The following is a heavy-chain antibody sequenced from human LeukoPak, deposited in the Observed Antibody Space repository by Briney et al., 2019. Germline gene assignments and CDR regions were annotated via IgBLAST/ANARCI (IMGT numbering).Heavy chain of an antibody. CDR1: GGSFSGYY. CDR2: IYYSGST. J-gene: IGHJ4*02. CDR3: ARDGGSSGYQGFDY. V-gene: IGHV4-34*01. D-gene: IGHD3-22*01. Sequence: PSETLSLTCAVYGGSFSGYYWSWIRQPPGKGLEWIGSIYYSGSTYYNPSLKSRVTISVDTSKNQFSLKLSSVTAADTAVYYCARDGGSSGYQGFDYWGQGTLVTVSS.